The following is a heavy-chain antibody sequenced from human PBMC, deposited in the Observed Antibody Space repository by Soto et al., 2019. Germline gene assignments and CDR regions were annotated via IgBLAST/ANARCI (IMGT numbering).Heavy chain of an antibody. D-gene: IGHD3-22*01. V-gene: IGHV1-46*01. CDR2: INPSGGST. CDR3: ARSSGYYHDAFDI. J-gene: IGHJ3*02. CDR1: GYTFTSYY. Sequence: ASVKVSCKASGYTFTSYYMHWVRQAPGQGLEWMGIINPSGGSTSYAQKFQGRVTMTRDTSTSTVYMELSSLRYEETAVYYCARSSGYYHDAFDIWGQGKMVTVSS.